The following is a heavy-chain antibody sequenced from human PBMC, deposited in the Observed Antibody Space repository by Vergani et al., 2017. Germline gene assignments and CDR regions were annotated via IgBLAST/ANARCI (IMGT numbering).Heavy chain of an antibody. Sequence: QVQLQESGPGLVKPSQTLSLTCTVSGGSISSGDYYWSWIRQPPGKGLEWIGYIYYSGSTYYNPSLKRRVTISVDTSKNQFSLKLSSVTAADTAVYYCARAIKGSSGQHYFDYWGQGTLVTVSS. CDR1: GGSISSGDYY. D-gene: IGHD6-19*01. CDR2: IYYSGST. V-gene: IGHV4-30-4*08. J-gene: IGHJ4*02. CDR3: ARAIKGSSGQHYFDY.